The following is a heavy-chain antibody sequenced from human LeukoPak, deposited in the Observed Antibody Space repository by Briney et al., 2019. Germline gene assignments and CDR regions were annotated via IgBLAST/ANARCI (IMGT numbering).Heavy chain of an antibody. D-gene: IGHD2-2*01. CDR2: ISISSNYI. CDR3: ARPRGCGSARCNNFDY. J-gene: IGHJ4*02. V-gene: IGHV3-21*01. Sequence: GGSLRLSCAASGFTFSRYSMNWVRQAPGKGLEWVSSISISSNYIYYTDSAKGRFTISRDNAKNSLYLQMNNLRAEDTAVYYCARPRGCGSARCNNFDYWGQGTLVTVSS. CDR1: GFTFSRYS.